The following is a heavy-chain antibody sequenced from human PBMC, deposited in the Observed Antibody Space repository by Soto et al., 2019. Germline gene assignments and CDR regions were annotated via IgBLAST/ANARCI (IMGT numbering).Heavy chain of an antibody. CDR3: ARTVEYDSITYYYADF. CDR1: GYTFNTYA. V-gene: IGHV1-18*01. J-gene: IGHJ4*01. D-gene: IGHD3-10*01. Sequence: DSVKVSCKASGYTFNTYAITWVRQAPGQGLEWMGWISGYNGNTNYAQTLQGRGTMTTDTSTSTAYLELRSLRSDDTAVYYCARTVEYDSITYYYADFWGQGTLVAVSS. CDR2: ISGYNGNT.